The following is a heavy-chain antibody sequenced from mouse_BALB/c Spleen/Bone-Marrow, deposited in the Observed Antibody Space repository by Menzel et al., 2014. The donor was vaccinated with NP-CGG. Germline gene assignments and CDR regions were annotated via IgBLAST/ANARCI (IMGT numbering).Heavy chain of an antibody. D-gene: IGHD2-3*01. CDR1: GFTFSDYG. CDR2: ISNLAYSI. J-gene: IGHJ4*01. CDR3: ARDIDGYYDYAMDY. Sequence: EVKLVESGGGLVQPGGSRKLSCAASGFTFSDYGMAWVRQAPGKGPEWVAFISNLAYSIYYADTVTGRFTISRENAKNTLYLEMSSLRPEDTAMYYCARDIDGYYDYAMDYWGQGTSVTVSS. V-gene: IGHV5-15*02.